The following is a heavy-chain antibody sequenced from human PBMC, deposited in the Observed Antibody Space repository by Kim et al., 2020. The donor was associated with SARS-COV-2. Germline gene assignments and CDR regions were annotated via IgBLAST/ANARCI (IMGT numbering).Heavy chain of an antibody. V-gene: IGHV4-59*09. CDR2: SGIT. D-gene: IGHD6-19*01. CDR3: ARGAVAGT. Sequence: SGITNYNPALTSRITGSVDASKNQFSLKLSSVTAADTAVYYCARGAVAGTWGQGTLVTVSS. J-gene: IGHJ4*02.